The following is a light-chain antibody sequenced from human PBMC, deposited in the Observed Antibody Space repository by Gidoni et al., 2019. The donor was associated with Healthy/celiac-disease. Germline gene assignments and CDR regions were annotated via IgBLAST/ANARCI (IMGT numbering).Light chain of an antibody. V-gene: IGKV4-1*01. CDR1: QSVLYSSSNKYD. CDR3: QQYYSTPQT. CDR2: LTS. J-gene: IGKJ1*01. Sequence: DIVMTQYPASLAVSLCERATINCKSRQSVLYSSSNKYDLAWYQQKPGQPPKLLIYLTSTLETGVPDRFSGSGSGTDFTLTISSLQAEDVAVYYCQQYYSTPQTFGQGTKVEIK.